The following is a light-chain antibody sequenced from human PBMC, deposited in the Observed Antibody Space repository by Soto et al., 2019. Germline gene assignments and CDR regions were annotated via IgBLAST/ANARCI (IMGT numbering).Light chain of an antibody. CDR2: GAS. V-gene: IGKV3-15*01. Sequence: EIVMTQSPATLSVSPGERATLSCRASQSVSSNLAWYQQKPGQAPRLLIYGASTRATGIPARFSGSGSGTEFTLTISSLQSEDCAVYYCQQYNNWPPEGTFGPGTKVDIK. CDR1: QSVSSN. J-gene: IGKJ3*01. CDR3: QQYNNWPPEGT.